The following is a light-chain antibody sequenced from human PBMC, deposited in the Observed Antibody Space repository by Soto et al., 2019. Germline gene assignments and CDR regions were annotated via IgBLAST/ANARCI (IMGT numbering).Light chain of an antibody. Sequence: ETVQTQSPATLSVSPGERATLSCRASQSVGNNFAWYQQKPGQAPRLLIFATSTRATGVPARFSGSGSGTEFTLTVSSLQSEDFAVYYCQQYGDWPLTFGGGAKVEIE. V-gene: IGKV3-15*01. CDR3: QQYGDWPLT. CDR2: ATS. CDR1: QSVGNN. J-gene: IGKJ4*01.